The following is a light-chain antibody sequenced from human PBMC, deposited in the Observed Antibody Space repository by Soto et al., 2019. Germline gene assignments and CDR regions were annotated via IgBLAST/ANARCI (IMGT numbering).Light chain of an antibody. J-gene: IGKJ4*01. V-gene: IGKV3-20*01. CDR1: QSISNNF. CDR3: QQYDTSVT. Sequence: EVVMTQSPGIVSSSPGERVTLSCRVSQSISNNFLAWYQQKPGQAPRLLIYGASSRATGIPDRFSGSGSGTDFTLTISRLEPDDFAVYFCQQYDTSVTFGGGTKVEIK. CDR2: GAS.